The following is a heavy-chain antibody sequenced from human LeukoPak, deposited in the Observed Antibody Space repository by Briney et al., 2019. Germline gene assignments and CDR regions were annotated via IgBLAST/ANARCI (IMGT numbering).Heavy chain of an antibody. D-gene: IGHD4-17*01. CDR2: INWNGGST. Sequence: GGSLRLSCEASGFTFDDYGMSWVRQAPGKGLEWVSGINWNGGSTGYADSVKGRFTISRDNAKNSLYLQMNSLRAEDTALYYCARNYGDYYFDYWGQGTLVTVSS. CDR3: ARNYGDYYFDY. CDR1: GFTFDDYG. J-gene: IGHJ4*02. V-gene: IGHV3-20*04.